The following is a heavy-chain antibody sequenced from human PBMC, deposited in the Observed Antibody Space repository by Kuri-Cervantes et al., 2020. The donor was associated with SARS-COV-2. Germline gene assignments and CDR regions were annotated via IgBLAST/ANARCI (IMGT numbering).Heavy chain of an antibody. Sequence: GGSLRLSCVASGFTFSSYGMHWVRQAPGKGLEWVAVISYDESNIYYADSVKGRFTISRDNFKNTLFLQMNSLRAEDTAVYYCARDYSSWYKGPFDYWGQGTLVTDSS. CDR3: ARDYSSWYKGPFDY. D-gene: IGHD6-13*01. J-gene: IGHJ4*02. CDR2: ISYDESNI. V-gene: IGHV3-30*03. CDR1: GFTFSSYG.